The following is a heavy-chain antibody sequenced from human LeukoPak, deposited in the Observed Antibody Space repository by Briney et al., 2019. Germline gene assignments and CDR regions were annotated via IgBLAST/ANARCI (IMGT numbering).Heavy chain of an antibody. V-gene: IGHV3-23*01. CDR3: ARAGGDSATLSYFDY. D-gene: IGHD2-21*02. CDR1: GFTFNTHA. Sequence: PGGSLRLSCAGSGFTFNTHAMSWVRQARGKGLEWVSAISGGGGFTYYADSVKGRFSFSRDNSKSTLYLQMNSLRAEDTAVYYCARAGGDSATLSYFDYWGQGTLVTVSS. J-gene: IGHJ4*02. CDR2: ISGGGGFT.